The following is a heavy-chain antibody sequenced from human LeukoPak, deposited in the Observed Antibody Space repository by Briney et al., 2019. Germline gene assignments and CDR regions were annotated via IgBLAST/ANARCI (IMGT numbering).Heavy chain of an antibody. CDR1: GGTFSSYA. J-gene: IGHJ6*03. V-gene: IGHV1-69*13. CDR2: IIPIFGTA. CDR3: ASPTPSRYCSSTSCYIYYMDV. D-gene: IGHD2-2*02. Sequence: GASVKVSCKASGGTFSSYAISWVRQAPGQGLEWMGGIIPIFGTANYAQKFQGRVTITADESTSTAYMELSSLRSEYTAVYYCASPTPSRYCSSTSCYIYYMDVWGKGTTVTVSS.